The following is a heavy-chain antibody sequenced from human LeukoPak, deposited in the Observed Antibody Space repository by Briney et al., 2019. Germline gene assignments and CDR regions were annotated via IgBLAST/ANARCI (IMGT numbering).Heavy chain of an antibody. D-gene: IGHD3-10*01. V-gene: IGHV3-23*01. CDR2: ISGSGDTT. CDR1: GFTFSSYV. Sequence: GGSLRLSCAASGFTFSSYVMSWVRQAPGKGQEWVSGISGSGDTTYYADSVKGRFTISRDNSKNTLYLQMNSLRAEDTAVYYCAKGGGLIIPLDYWGQGTLVTVSS. CDR3: AKGGGLIIPLDY. J-gene: IGHJ4*02.